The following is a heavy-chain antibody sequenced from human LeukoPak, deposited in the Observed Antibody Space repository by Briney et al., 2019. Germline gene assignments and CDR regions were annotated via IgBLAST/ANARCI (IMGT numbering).Heavy chain of an antibody. D-gene: IGHD3-10*01. V-gene: IGHV4-38-2*02. J-gene: IGHJ6*03. CDR3: ARHFAVTDGGFYYYYYYYMDV. CDR1: GYSISSGYY. CDR2: IYHSGST. Sequence: PSETLSLTCTVSGYSISSGYYWGWIRQPPGKGLEWIGGIYHSGSTYYNPSLKSRVTISVDTSKNQLSLKLSSVTAADTAVYYCARHFAVTDGGFYYYYYYYMDVWGKGTTVTISS.